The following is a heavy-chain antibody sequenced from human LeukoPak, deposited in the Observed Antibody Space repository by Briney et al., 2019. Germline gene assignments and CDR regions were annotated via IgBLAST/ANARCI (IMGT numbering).Heavy chain of an antibody. V-gene: IGHV4-39*02. J-gene: IGHJ4*02. CDR2: IYYSGST. Sequence: PSETLSLTCTVSGGSISSSSYYWGWIRQPPGKGLEWIGSIYYSGSTYYNPSLKSRVTISVDTSKNQFSLKLSSVTAADTAVYYCAREVAAAGPDYFDYWGQGTLVTVSS. CDR1: GGSISSSSYY. CDR3: AREVAAAGPDYFDY. D-gene: IGHD6-13*01.